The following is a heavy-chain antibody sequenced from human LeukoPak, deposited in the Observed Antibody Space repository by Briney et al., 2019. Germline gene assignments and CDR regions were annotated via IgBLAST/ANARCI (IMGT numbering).Heavy chain of an antibody. CDR2: INHSGST. CDR3: ARYRGWGYSGYAYY. Sequence: PSETLSLTCAVYGGSFSGYYWTWIRQPPGKGLEWIGEINHSGSTNYNPSLKSRVTISVGTSKNQFSLKLSSVTAADTAVYYCARYRGWGYSGYAYYWGQGTLVTVSS. J-gene: IGHJ4*02. D-gene: IGHD5-12*01. V-gene: IGHV4-34*01. CDR1: GGSFSGYY.